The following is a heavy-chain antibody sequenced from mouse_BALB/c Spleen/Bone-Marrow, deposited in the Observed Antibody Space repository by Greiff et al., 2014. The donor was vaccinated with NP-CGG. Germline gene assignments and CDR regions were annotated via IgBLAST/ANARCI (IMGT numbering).Heavy chain of an antibody. D-gene: IGHD1-1*01. J-gene: IGHJ2*01. Sequence: VQGVESGAELVKPGASVKLSCKASGYSYNNYWMNWVRQRPGQGLEWIGMIHPSDSETRLNQKFKAKATLTVGYSSSTAFMQLTSPTPEDSAVYYCARASYSFDCWGQGTALTVSS. CDR1: GYSYNNYW. CDR3: ARASYSFDC. CDR2: IHPSDSET. V-gene: IGHV1-74*01.